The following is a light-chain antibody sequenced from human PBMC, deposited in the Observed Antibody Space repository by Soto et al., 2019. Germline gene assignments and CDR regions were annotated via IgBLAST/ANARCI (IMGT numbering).Light chain of an antibody. CDR1: QSISTY. CDR3: QQYYSFPPT. Sequence: DIQMTQSPSSLSASVGDRVTITCRASQSISTYLNWYQQKPGKVPNLLIFAASSLLSGVPSRFSGSGSGTDFTLTITSLQAEDSATYYCQQYYSFPPTFGQGTKVEIK. J-gene: IGKJ1*01. V-gene: IGKV1-39*01. CDR2: AAS.